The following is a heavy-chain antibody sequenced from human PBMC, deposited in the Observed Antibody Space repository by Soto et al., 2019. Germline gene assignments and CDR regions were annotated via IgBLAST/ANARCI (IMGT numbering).Heavy chain of an antibody. D-gene: IGHD3-3*01. CDR2: ISAYNGNT. CDR3: ASFTYDFWSGPYYYYGMDV. CDR1: GYTFTSYG. J-gene: IGHJ6*02. V-gene: IGHV1-18*04. Sequence: ASVKVPCQASGYTFTSYGISWVRQAPGQGLEWMGWISAYNGNTNYAQKLQGRVTMTTDTSTSTAYMELRSLRSDDTAVYYCASFTYDFWSGPYYYYGMDVWGQGTTVTVSS.